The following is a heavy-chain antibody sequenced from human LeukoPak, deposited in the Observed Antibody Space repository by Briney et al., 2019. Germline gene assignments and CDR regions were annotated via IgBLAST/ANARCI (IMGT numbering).Heavy chain of an antibody. CDR3: ARGLHYYASGGFSVVGSFDY. D-gene: IGHD3-10*01. CDR1: GFSFSRYW. CDR2: IKQDGSET. V-gene: IGHV3-7*01. Sequence: PGGSLRLSCAASGFSFSRYWMGWVRQAPGKGLEWVANIKQDGSETYHVDSVKGRFTISRDNAKNSLYLQMNSLRAEDTAVYYCARGLHYYASGGFSVVGSFDYWGQGTLVTVSS. J-gene: IGHJ4*02.